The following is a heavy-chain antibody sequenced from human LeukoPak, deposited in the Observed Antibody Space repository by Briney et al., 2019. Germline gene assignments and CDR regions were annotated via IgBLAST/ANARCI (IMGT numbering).Heavy chain of an antibody. Sequence: GASVTVSCKASGYTFTSYGISWVRQAPGQGLEWMGWISAYNGNTNYAQKLQGRVTMTTDTSTSTAYMELRSLRSDDTAVYYCARRGDILTGYYTGDYFDYWGQGTLVTVSS. CDR2: ISAYNGNT. V-gene: IGHV1-18*01. CDR1: GYTFTSYG. CDR3: ARRGDILTGYYTGDYFDY. D-gene: IGHD3-9*01. J-gene: IGHJ4*02.